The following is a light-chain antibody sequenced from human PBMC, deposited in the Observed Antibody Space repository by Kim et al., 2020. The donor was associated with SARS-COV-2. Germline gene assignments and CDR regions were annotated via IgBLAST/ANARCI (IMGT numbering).Light chain of an antibody. J-gene: IGLJ2*01. V-gene: IGLV1-40*01. CDR3: QSYDNSLTV. CDR2: ANN. Sequence: PGQRVTLSCIGGSSNIGAGSDVHWYQHLPGRTPKLLIYANNNRPSGVSDRFSGSKSGTSASLAITGLQAEDEADYYCQSYDNSLTVFGGGTQLTVL. CDR1: SSNIGAGSD.